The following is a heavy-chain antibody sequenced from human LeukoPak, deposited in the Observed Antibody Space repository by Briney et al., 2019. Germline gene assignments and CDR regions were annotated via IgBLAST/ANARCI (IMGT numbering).Heavy chain of an antibody. Sequence: SETLSLTCTVSGGSISSYYWSWIRQPPGKGLEWIGYIYYSGSTNYNPSLKSRVTISVDTSKNQFSLKLSSVTAADTAVYYCARRAFTMVWGVRYWFDPWGQGTLVTVSS. J-gene: IGHJ5*02. CDR2: IYYSGST. V-gene: IGHV4-59*01. D-gene: IGHD3-10*01. CDR1: GGSISSYY. CDR3: ARRAFTMVWGVRYWFDP.